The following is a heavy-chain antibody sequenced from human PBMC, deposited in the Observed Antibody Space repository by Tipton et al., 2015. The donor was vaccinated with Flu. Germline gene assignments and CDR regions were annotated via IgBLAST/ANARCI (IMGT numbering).Heavy chain of an antibody. Sequence: LRLSCAVSGDSISSDYYWGWIRQFPGKGLEWIGTVSRTGSTIYNPSLKSRVTISIDRSKNQFSLNLKSVTAADMAVYYCARRDYTNYVSDPKSCFDPWGQGILVTVSS. CDR2: VSRTGST. J-gene: IGHJ5*02. D-gene: IGHD4-11*01. CDR1: GDSISSDYY. V-gene: IGHV4-38-2*01. CDR3: ARRDYTNYVSDPKSCFDP.